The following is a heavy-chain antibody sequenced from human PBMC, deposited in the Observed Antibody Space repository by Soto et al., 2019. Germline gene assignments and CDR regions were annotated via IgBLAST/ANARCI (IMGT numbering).Heavy chain of an antibody. D-gene: IGHD5-18*01. CDR2: INPSGGST. V-gene: IGHV1-46*01. CDR3: ARDPSSRVAMAAHDAFDI. J-gene: IGHJ3*02. Sequence: GASVKPSCKACGYSFTSYYMHCVRQAPKQGLEWMGIINPSGGSTSYAQKFQGRVTMTRDTSTSTVYMELSSLRSEDTAVYYCARDPSSRVAMAAHDAFDIWGQGTIVTVSS. CDR1: GYSFTSYY.